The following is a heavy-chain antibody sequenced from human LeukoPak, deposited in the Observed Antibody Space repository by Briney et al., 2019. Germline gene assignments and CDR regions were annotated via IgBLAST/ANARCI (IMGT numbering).Heavy chain of an antibody. CDR2: IYYSGST. D-gene: IGHD3-3*01. CDR3: ATAYYYDFWSGYPNWFDP. J-gene: IGHJ5*02. Sequence: SETLSLTCTVSGGSISSSSYYWGWIRQPPGKGLEWIGYIYYSGSTNYNPSLKSRVTISVDTSKNQFSLKLSSVTAADTAVYYCATAYYYDFWSGYPNWFDPWGQGTLVTVSS. CDR1: GGSISSSSYY. V-gene: IGHV4-61*05.